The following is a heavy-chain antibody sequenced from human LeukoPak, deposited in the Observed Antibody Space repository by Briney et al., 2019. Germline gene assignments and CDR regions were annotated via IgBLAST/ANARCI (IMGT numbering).Heavy chain of an antibody. D-gene: IGHD6-13*01. Sequence: SVKVSCKASGGTFSSYAISWVRQAPGQGLEWMGGIIPIFGTANYAQKFQGRVTITADKSTSTAYMELSSLRSEDTAVYYCARGQAAAGTFYYYGMDVWGKGTTVTVSS. CDR3: ARGQAAAGTFYYYGMDV. V-gene: IGHV1-69*06. CDR2: IIPIFGTA. J-gene: IGHJ6*04. CDR1: GGTFSSYA.